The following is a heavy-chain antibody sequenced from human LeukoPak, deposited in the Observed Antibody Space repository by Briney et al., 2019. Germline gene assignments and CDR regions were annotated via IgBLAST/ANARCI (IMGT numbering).Heavy chain of an antibody. J-gene: IGHJ3*02. CDR1: GFSFDEYG. CDR2: IIWNGGRT. D-gene: IGHD3-3*01. Sequence: GGSLGLSCTASGFSFDEYGMSWVRQVPGKGLEWVSGIIWNGGRTGYADSVKGRFTISRDNAKNSLFLQMNSLRAEDTAFYHCARASFRFLEWADGFDIWGQGTMVTVSS. V-gene: IGHV3-20*01. CDR3: ARASFRFLEWADGFDI.